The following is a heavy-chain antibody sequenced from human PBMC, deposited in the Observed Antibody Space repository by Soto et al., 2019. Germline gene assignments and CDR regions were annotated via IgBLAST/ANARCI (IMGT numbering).Heavy chain of an antibody. CDR1: GFTFSSYA. CDR2: ISGSGGST. J-gene: IGHJ6*03. CDR3: AKDPGVTIFGMGPSYYYYMDV. V-gene: IGHV3-23*01. D-gene: IGHD3-3*01. Sequence: GGSLRLSCAASGFTFSSYAMSWVRQAPGKGLEWVSAISGSGGSTYYADSVKGRFTISRDNSKNTLYLQMNSLRAEDTAVYYCAKDPGVTIFGMGPSYYYYMDVWGKGTTVTVSS.